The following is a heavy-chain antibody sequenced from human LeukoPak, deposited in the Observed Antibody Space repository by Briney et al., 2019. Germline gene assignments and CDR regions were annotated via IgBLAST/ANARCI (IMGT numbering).Heavy chain of an antibody. D-gene: IGHD3-16*02. CDR3: ARGGYYDYIWGGYRSDYFDY. J-gene: IGHJ4*02. Sequence: SETLSLTCAVYGGPFSGYYWSWIRQPPGKGLEWIGEINHSGSANDNPSLKSRVTISVDTSKNQFSLKLSSVTAADTAVYYCARGGYYDYIWGGYRSDYFDYWGQGTLVTVSS. CDR1: GGPFSGYY. V-gene: IGHV4-34*01. CDR2: INHSGSA.